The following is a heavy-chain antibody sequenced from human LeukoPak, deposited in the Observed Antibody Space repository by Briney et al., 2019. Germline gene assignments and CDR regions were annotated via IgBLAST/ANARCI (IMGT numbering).Heavy chain of an antibody. CDR1: GFTFSSYA. D-gene: IGHD3-10*01. CDR3: ASDPYYGSGLHY. J-gene: IGHJ4*02. Sequence: GGSLRLSCAASGFTFSSYALHWVRQAPGKGLEWVAVISYDGRYKYYAESVKGRFTISRDNTMDTLYSQINSLIPEDTAVYYCASDPYYGSGLHYWGQGTLVTVSS. V-gene: IGHV3-30*04. CDR2: ISYDGRYK.